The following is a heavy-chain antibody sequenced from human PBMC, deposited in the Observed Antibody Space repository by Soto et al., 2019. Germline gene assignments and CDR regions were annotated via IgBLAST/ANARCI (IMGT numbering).Heavy chain of an antibody. CDR1: GYTFTSYA. Sequence: QVKLVQSGAEVKKPGASVKVSCKASGYTFTSYAMHWVRQAPGQRLEWMRWINAGNGNTKYSQKFQGRVTITRDTSASTADMELSRLRSEDTAVYYCARAGRHNWYSDLWGRGTLVTVSS. CDR2: INAGNGNT. CDR3: ARAGRHNWYSDL. V-gene: IGHV1-3*01. D-gene: IGHD6-19*01. J-gene: IGHJ2*01.